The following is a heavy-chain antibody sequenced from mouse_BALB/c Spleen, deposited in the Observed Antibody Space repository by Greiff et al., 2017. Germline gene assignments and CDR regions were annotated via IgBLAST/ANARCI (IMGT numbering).Heavy chain of an antibody. CDR3: ARDEGAMDY. V-gene: IGHV5-4*02. Sequence: EVKVVESGGGLVKPGGSLKLSCAASGFTFSDYYMYWVRQTPEKRLEWVATISDGGSYTYYPDSVKGRFTISRDNAKNNLYLQMSSLKSEDTAMYYCARDEGAMDYWGQGTSVTVSS. J-gene: IGHJ4*01. CDR1: GFTFSDYY. CDR2: ISDGGSYT.